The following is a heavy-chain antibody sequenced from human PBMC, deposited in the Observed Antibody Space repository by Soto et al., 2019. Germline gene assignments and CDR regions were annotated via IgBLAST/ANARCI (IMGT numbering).Heavy chain of an antibody. CDR2: INPNSGGT. CDR1: GYTFTGYY. CDR3: ATTVTPGPPHYYYGMDV. J-gene: IGHJ6*02. D-gene: IGHD4-17*01. Sequence: GASVKVSCKASGYTFTGYYMHWVRQAPGQGLEWMGWINPNSGGTNYAQKFQGWVTMTRDTSISTAYMELSRLRSDDTAVYYCATTVTPGPPHYYYGMDVWGQGTTVTVSS. V-gene: IGHV1-2*04.